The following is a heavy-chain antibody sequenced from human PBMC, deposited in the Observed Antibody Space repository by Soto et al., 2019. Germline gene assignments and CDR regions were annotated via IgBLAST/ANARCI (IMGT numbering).Heavy chain of an antibody. J-gene: IGHJ4*02. Sequence: GGSLRLSCAASGFTVSSNYMSWVRQAPGKGLEWVSVMYSGGSTYYADSVKGRFTISRDNSKNTLYLQMNSLRAADTAVYYCAREQGIGYYKGWGQGTLVTVSS. D-gene: IGHD3-3*01. CDR1: GFTVSSNY. CDR3: AREQGIGYYKG. CDR2: MYSGGST. V-gene: IGHV3-53*01.